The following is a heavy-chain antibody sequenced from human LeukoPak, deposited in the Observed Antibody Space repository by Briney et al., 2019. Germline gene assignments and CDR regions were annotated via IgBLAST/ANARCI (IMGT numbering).Heavy chain of an antibody. CDR1: GYTFTSYD. CDR2: MNPNSGNT. Sequence: ASVKVSCKASGYTFTSYDINWVRQATGQGLEWMGWMNPNSGNTGYAQKFQGRVTMARNTSISTAYMELSSLRSEDTAVYYRARETGTEDVNWFDPWGQGTLVTVSS. V-gene: IGHV1-8*01. D-gene: IGHD1-1*01. J-gene: IGHJ5*02. CDR3: ARETGTEDVNWFDP.